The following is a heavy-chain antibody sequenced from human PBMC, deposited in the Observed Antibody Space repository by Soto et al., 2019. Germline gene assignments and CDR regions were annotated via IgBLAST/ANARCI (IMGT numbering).Heavy chain of an antibody. V-gene: IGHV1-3*01. D-gene: IGHD3-22*01. CDR3: AREPIITMIVVVITASSPYYGMDV. Sequence: ASVKVSCKASGYTFTSYAMHWVRQAPGQRLEWMGWINAGNGNTKYSQKFQGRVTITRDTSASTAYMELSSLRSEDTAVYYCAREPIITMIVVVITASSPYYGMDVWGQGTTVTVSS. CDR2: INAGNGNT. J-gene: IGHJ6*02. CDR1: GYTFTSYA.